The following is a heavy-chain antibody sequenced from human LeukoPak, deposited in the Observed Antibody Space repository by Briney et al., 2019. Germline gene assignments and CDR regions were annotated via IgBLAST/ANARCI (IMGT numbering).Heavy chain of an antibody. CDR1: GYTFTSYD. J-gene: IGHJ6*02. Sequence: ASVKVSCKASGYTFTSYDINWVRQATEQGLEWMGWMNPNSGNTGYAQKFQGRVTMTRSTSISTAYMELSSLRSEDTAVYYCARGQVYSSSWGDYYYGMDVWGQGTTVTVSS. CDR2: MNPNSGNT. D-gene: IGHD6-13*01. CDR3: ARGQVYSSSWGDYYYGMDV. V-gene: IGHV1-8*01.